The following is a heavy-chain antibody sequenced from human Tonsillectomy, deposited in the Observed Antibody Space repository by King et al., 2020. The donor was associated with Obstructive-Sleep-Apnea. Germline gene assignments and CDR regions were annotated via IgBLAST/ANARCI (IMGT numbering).Heavy chain of an antibody. V-gene: IGHV5-10-1*01. CDR2: IDPSDSYT. CDR1: GYSFTNYW. CDR3: ARLRYDSNGYYYGDY. D-gene: IGHD3-22*01. J-gene: IGHJ4*02. Sequence: VQLVESGAEVKKPGESLRISCTGSGYSFTNYWITWVRQMPGKGLEWMGRIDPSDSYTNYSPSFQGHVTISADKSISTAYLQWSSLKASDTAMYYCARLRYDSNGYYYGDYWGQGTLVTVSS.